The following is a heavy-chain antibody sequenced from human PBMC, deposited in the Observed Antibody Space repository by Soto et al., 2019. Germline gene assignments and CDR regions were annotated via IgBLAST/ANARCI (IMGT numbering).Heavy chain of an antibody. Sequence: QEQLVQSESDVKKPGASVTVSCKASGYTFSDYYIHWVRQAPGQGLEWMGWIDPRNGGTKYAQKFQDSFSMTTDTSTSTASMELRRLRSDDTAVYYCVRDPVDLFGYMDVWGHGTTVTVS. CDR1: GYTFSDYY. CDR3: VRDPVDLFGYMDV. D-gene: IGHD6-25*01. V-gene: IGHV1-2*02. CDR2: IDPRNGGT. J-gene: IGHJ6*02.